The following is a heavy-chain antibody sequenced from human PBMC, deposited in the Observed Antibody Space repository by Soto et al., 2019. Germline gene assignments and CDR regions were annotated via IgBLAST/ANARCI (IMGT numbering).Heavy chain of an antibody. Sequence: QVQLQQWGAGLLKPSETLSLTCAVYGGSFSGYYWSWIRQPPGKGLEWIGEINHSGSTNYNPSLKSRVTISVDTSKNQFSXXXXXXXXAXXXXXXXXXXXXXXXCYIYRFDYWGQGTLVTVSS. CDR2: INHSGST. J-gene: IGHJ4*02. CDR1: GGSFSGYY. V-gene: IGHV4-34*01. CDR3: XXXXXXXXCYIYRFDY. D-gene: IGHD2-15*01.